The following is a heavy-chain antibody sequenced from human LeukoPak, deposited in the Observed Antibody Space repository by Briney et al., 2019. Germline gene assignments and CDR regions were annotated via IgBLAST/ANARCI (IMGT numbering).Heavy chain of an antibody. CDR3: AKNLYYYDSSGLDY. V-gene: IGHV3-9*03. CDR1: GFTFDDYA. Sequence: HTGGSLRLSCAASGFTFDDYAMHWVRQAPGKGLEWVSGISWNSGSIGYADSVKGRFTISRDNAKNSLYLQMNSLRAEDMALYYCAKNLYYYDSSGLDYWGQGTLVTVSS. D-gene: IGHD3-22*01. J-gene: IGHJ4*02. CDR2: ISWNSGSI.